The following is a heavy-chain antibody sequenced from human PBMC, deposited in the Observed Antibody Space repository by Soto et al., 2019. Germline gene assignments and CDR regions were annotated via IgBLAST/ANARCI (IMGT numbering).Heavy chain of an antibody. D-gene: IGHD3-16*02. CDR2: ISGSGGRP. CDR1: GFTFTTYT. Sequence: GGSLRLSCAASGFTFTTYTMSWVRQAPGKGLEWVSVISGSGGRPSYADSVQGRFIISRDNPKSTLYLQMNSLRAEDTAMYYCAKARCYTTAFYVPDSWGQGTLVTVPS. V-gene: IGHV3-23*01. J-gene: IGHJ5*01. CDR3: AKARCYTTAFYVPDS.